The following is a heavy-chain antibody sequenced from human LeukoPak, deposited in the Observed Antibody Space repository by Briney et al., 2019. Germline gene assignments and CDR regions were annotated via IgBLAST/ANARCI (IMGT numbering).Heavy chain of an antibody. CDR3: ASGPYYDSSDSVDY. CDR1: GGSISSYY. D-gene: IGHD3-22*01. CDR2: IYYSGST. J-gene: IGHJ4*02. V-gene: IGHV4-59*01. Sequence: SETLSLTRTVSGGSISSYYWSWIRQPPGKGLEWIGYIYYSGSTNYNPSLKSRVTISVDTSKNQFSLKLSSVTAADTAVYYCASGPYYDSSDSVDYWGQGTLVTVSS.